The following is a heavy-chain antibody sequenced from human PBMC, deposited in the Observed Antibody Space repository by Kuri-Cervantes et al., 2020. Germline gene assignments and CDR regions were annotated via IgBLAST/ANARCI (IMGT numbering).Heavy chain of an antibody. D-gene: IGHD4-17*01. V-gene: IGHV3-74*01. CDR3: ARELRNDY. CDR1: GFTFSSYW. J-gene: IGHJ4*02. Sequence: GESLKISCAASGFTFSSYWHWVRQAPGKGLVWVSVIKNDGSNTLYADSVKGRFTISRDSAKNTVFLQMNSLRAEDTAVYYCARELRNDYWGQGTLVTDSS. CDR2: IKNDGSNT.